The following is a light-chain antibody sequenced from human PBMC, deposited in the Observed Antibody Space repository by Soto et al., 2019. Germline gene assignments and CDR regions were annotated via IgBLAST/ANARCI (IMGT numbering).Light chain of an antibody. Sequence: SYELTQPPSVSVAPGKKAKITCGGNNIGSKSVHWYQQKPGQAPVLVIYYDSARPSGIPERFSGSNSGNTATLSIGRVEAGDEADYYCQVWDTSSNHVVFGGGTKLNVL. CDR2: YDS. CDR3: QVWDTSSNHVV. V-gene: IGLV3-21*04. J-gene: IGLJ2*01. CDR1: NIGSKS.